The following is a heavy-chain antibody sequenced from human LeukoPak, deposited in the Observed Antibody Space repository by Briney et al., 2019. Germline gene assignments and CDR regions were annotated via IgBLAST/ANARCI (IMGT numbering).Heavy chain of an antibody. V-gene: IGHV3-30*02. CDR1: GFTFSNYW. CDR2: IRYDGSNK. Sequence: GGSLRLSCAASGFTFSNYWMSWVRQAPGKGLEWVAFIRYDGSNKYYADSVKGRFTISRDNSKNTLYLQMNSLRAEDTAVYYCARVANYFDYWGQGTLVTVSS. D-gene: IGHD2-21*01. CDR3: ARVANYFDY. J-gene: IGHJ4*02.